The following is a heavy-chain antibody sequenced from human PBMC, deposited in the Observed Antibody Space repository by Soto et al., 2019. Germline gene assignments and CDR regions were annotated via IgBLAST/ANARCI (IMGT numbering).Heavy chain of an antibody. CDR2: ISGSGGGT. D-gene: IGHD1-1*01. V-gene: IGHV3-23*01. Sequence: GSLRLSCAASGFTFSSYAMSWVRQAPGKGLEWVSSISGSGGGTHYADSVKGRFTFSRDNSKNTLYLQMNSLRAEDTAVYYCAKFGMATTKRSPPYYIDYWGQGALVTVSS. CDR3: AKFGMATTKRSPPYYIDY. J-gene: IGHJ4*02. CDR1: GFTFSSYA.